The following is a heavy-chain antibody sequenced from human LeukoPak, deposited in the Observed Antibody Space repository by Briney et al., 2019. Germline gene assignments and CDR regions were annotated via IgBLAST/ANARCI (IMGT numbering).Heavy chain of an antibody. D-gene: IGHD3-9*01. CDR3: ARDRYYDILTGYYIDYYYYGMDV. CDR1: GYTFTSYG. V-gene: IGHV1-18*01. Sequence: GASVKVSCKASGYTFTSYGISWVRRAPGQGLEWMGWISAYNGNTNYAQKLQGRVTMTTDTSTSTAYMELRSLRSDDTAVYYCARDRYYDILTGYYIDYYYYGMDVWAQGTTVTVSS. J-gene: IGHJ6*02. CDR2: ISAYNGNT.